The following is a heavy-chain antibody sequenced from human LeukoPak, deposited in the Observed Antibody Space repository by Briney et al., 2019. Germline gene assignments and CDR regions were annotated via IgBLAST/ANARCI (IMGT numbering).Heavy chain of an antibody. J-gene: IGHJ4*02. CDR2: IYSTGTT. CDR3: ARDSYSYGYGGFDY. V-gene: IGHV4-30-4*01. CDR1: ARSLSSVDRY. Sequence: PQTLSLTCPVSARSLSSVDRYWSWIRQSPGKGLEWLGYIYSTGTTYYNPSLKSRVIISVATSKNQFSLELNTVTAADAAVYYCARDSYSYGYGGFDYWGQGILVTVSS. D-gene: IGHD5-18*01.